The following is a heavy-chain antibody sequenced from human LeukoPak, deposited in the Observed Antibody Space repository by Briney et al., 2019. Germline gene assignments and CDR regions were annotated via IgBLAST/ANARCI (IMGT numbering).Heavy chain of an antibody. CDR1: GGSISSSSYY. D-gene: IGHD4-11*01. J-gene: IGHJ4*02. CDR3: ARGSASNGAHY. Sequence: PSETLSLTCTVSGGSISSSSYYWGWIRQPPGKGLEWIGEINHSGSTNYNPSLKSRVTISVDTSKNQFSLKLSSVTAADTAVYYCARGSASNGAHYWGQGTLLTVSS. V-gene: IGHV4-39*07. CDR2: INHSGST.